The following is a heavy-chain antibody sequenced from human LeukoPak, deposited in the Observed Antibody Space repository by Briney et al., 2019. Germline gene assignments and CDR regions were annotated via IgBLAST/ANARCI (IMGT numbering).Heavy chain of an antibody. CDR3: ARNLDGDYQAADY. CDR2: IVVGSGNT. CDR1: GFTFTSSA. Sequence: SVKVSCKASGFTFTSSAVQWVRQARGQRLEWIGWIVVGSGNTNYAQKFQERVTITRDMSTSTAYMELRSLRSDDTAVYYCARNLDGDYQAADYWGQGTLVTVSS. D-gene: IGHD4-17*01. V-gene: IGHV1-58*01. J-gene: IGHJ4*02.